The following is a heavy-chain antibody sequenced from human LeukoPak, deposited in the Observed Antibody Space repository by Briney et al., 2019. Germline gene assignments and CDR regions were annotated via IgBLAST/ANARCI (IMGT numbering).Heavy chain of an antibody. CDR1: GGTFSSYA. V-gene: IGHV1-69*04. Sequence: ASVKVSCKASGGTFSSYAISWVRQAPGQGLEWMGRIIPILSIANYAQKFQGRVTITADKSTSTAYMELSSLRSEDTAVYYCARENVDTAMVTMAFDIWGQGTMVTVSS. J-gene: IGHJ3*02. CDR2: IIPILSIA. D-gene: IGHD5-18*01. CDR3: ARENVDTAMVTMAFDI.